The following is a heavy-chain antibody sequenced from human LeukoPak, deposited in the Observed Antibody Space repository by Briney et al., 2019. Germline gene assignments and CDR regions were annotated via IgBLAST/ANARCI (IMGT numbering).Heavy chain of an antibody. Sequence: GGSLRLSCAASGFTFSSHAMNWVRQAPGKGLEWVAVISYDGSNKYYVDSVKGRFTISRDNSKNTLYLQMNSLRAEDTAVYYCADAARFDYWGQGTLVTVSS. D-gene: IGHD6-6*01. J-gene: IGHJ4*02. CDR3: ADAARFDY. CDR1: GFTFSSHA. CDR2: ISYDGSNK. V-gene: IGHV3-30*04.